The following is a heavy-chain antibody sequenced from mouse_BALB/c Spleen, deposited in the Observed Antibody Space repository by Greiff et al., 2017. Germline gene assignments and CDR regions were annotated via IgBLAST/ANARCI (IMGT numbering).Heavy chain of an antibody. D-gene: IGHD5-1*01. J-gene: IGHJ3*01. Sequence: VQLKESGAELVKPGASVKLSCTASGFNIKDTYMHWVKQRPEQGLEWIGRIDPANGNTKYDPKFQGKATITADTSSNTAYLQLSSLTSEDTAVYYCASGEYLFAYWGQGTLVTVSA. V-gene: IGHV14-3*02. CDR1: GFNIKDTY. CDR3: ASGEYLFAY. CDR2: IDPANGNT.